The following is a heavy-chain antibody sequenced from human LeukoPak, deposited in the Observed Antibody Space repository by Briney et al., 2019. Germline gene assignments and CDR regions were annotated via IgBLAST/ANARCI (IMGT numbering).Heavy chain of an antibody. CDR1: GFTFSSYW. V-gene: IGHV3-7*04. CDR2: IKQDGSER. Sequence: GGSLRLSCAVSGFTFSSYWMGWVRQAPGKGLEWVANIKQDGSERYYVDSVKGRFTISRDNAKNSLYLQMNSLRAEDTAVYYCARGLESYWGQGTLVTVSS. D-gene: IGHD1-1*01. J-gene: IGHJ4*02. CDR3: ARGLESY.